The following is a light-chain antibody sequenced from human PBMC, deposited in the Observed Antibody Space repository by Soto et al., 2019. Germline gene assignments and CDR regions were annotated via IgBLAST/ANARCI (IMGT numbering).Light chain of an antibody. CDR3: QQYGSSQYS. CDR1: QSVSSSY. CDR2: GAS. V-gene: IGKV3-20*01. Sequence: EIVLTQSPASLSLSPGERATLSCRASQSVSSSYLAWYQHKPGQAPRLLIYGASSRATGIPDRFSGSGSGTDITLTISRLEPEDVAVYYCQQYGSSQYSCGQGTKLEIK. J-gene: IGKJ2*01.